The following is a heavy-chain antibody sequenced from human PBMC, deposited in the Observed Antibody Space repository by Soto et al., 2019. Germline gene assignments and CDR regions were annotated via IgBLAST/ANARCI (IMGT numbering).Heavy chain of an antibody. CDR3: ARDLYGY. V-gene: IGHV3-30-3*01. Sequence: GGSLRLSCAASGFTFSTYAMHWVRQAPGKGLEWVAVMSYDGSYKYYTDSVKGRFTISRDNSKNTLYLQMNSLRAEDTAVYYCARDLYGYWGQGAQVTVSS. CDR2: MSYDGSYK. J-gene: IGHJ4*02. CDR1: GFTFSTYA. D-gene: IGHD2-8*01.